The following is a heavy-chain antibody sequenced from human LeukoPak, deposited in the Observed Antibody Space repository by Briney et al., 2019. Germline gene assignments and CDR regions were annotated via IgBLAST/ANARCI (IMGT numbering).Heavy chain of an antibody. Sequence: SVTVSCKASGGTFSSYAISWVRQAPGQGLEWMGRIIPILGIANYAQKFQGRVTITADKSTSTAYMELSSLRSEDTAVYYCAREVGATTHMDYWGQGTLVTVSS. CDR2: IIPILGIA. CDR3: AREVGATTHMDY. D-gene: IGHD1-26*01. CDR1: GGTFSSYA. V-gene: IGHV1-69*04. J-gene: IGHJ4*02.